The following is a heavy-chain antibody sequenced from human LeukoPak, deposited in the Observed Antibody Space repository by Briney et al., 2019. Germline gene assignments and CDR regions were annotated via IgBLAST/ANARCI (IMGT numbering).Heavy chain of an antibody. CDR1: GFTFNSYS. Sequence: GGSLRLSCAASGFTFNSYSMNWVRQAPGEGLEWVSYISSSSSTIYYADSVKGRFTISRDNAKNSLYLQMNSLRAEDTAVYYCARDGDYYDSSGYGGGYWGQGTLVTVSS. CDR2: ISSSSSTI. CDR3: ARDGDYYDSSGYGGGY. J-gene: IGHJ4*02. D-gene: IGHD3-22*01. V-gene: IGHV3-48*01.